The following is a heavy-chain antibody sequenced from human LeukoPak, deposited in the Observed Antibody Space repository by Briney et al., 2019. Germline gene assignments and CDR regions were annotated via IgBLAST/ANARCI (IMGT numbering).Heavy chain of an antibody. V-gene: IGHV4-39*01. D-gene: IGHD3-22*01. CDR1: GGSISSSSYY. J-gene: IGHJ1*01. CDR3: ARRRYYDSTGYLD. CDR2: IYYSGTT. Sequence: PSETLSLTCTVSGGSISSSSYYWGWIRQPPGKGLEWIGTIYYSGTTYYNPSLKSRITISKDTSKNQFSLKLASVTAADTAVYYCARRRYYDSTGYLDWGQGTLVTVSS.